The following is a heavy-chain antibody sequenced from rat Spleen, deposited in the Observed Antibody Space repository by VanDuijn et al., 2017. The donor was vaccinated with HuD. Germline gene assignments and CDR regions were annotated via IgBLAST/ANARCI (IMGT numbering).Heavy chain of an antibody. CDR2: ISPSGGST. CDR3: ATSPYYWYFDF. CDR1: GFTFSNYG. Sequence: EVQLVESGGGLVQPGRSLKLSCAASGFTFSNYGMHLLRQAPTKGLEWVPSISPSGGSTYYRDSVKGRFTISRDNAKSTLYLQMDSLRSEDTATYYCATSPYYWYFDFWGPGTMVTVSS. V-gene: IGHV5-19*01. J-gene: IGHJ1*01.